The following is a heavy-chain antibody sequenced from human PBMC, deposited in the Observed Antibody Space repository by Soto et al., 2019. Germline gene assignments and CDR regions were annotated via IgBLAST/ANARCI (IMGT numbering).Heavy chain of an antibody. CDR1: GFTFSSYA. J-gene: IGHJ4*02. D-gene: IGHD5-18*01. Sequence: GGSLRLSCAASGFTFSSYAMTWVRQAPGKGLEWVSVITYNGDNTYYADSVKGRFTISRDNSKDTVHLQINSLRAEDTAVYYCARYIRGPTVFYFDFWGPGVLVTV. CDR2: ITYNGDNT. CDR3: ARYIRGPTVFYFDF. V-gene: IGHV3-23*01.